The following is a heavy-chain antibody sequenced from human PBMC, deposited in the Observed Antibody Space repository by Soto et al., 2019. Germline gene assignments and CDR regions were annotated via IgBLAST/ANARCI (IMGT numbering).Heavy chain of an antibody. D-gene: IGHD1-20*01. Sequence: GESLKISCKGSGYSFTNYWIGWVRQMPGKGLEWMGIIYPGDSYATYSPSFLGHVTISADKSISTAYLQWSRLEASDTAIYYCARRLTNPTAIIGRTEFDYWGQGTVVTVSS. J-gene: IGHJ4*02. CDR3: ARRLTNPTAIIGRTEFDY. V-gene: IGHV5-51*01. CDR1: GYSFTNYW. CDR2: IYPGDSYA.